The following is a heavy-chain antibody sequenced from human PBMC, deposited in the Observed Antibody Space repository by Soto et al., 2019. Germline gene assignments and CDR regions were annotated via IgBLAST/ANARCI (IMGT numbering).Heavy chain of an antibody. V-gene: IGHV5-51*01. CDR1: GYSFTSYW. D-gene: IGHD3-9*01. CDR2: IYPGDSDT. Sequence: GESLKISCKGSGYSFTSYWIGWVRQMPGKGLEWMGIIYPGDSDTRYSPSFQGQVTISADKSISTAYLEWSSLKASDTATYYCARTYDIVAGPEDCCYYYGMDVWGQGTTVTVSS. J-gene: IGHJ6*02. CDR3: ARTYDIVAGPEDCCYYYGMDV.